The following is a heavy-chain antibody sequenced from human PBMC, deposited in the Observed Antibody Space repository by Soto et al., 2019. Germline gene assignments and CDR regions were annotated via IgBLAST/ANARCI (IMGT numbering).Heavy chain of an antibody. V-gene: IGHV2-5*02. J-gene: IGHJ4*02. CDR1: GFSLSTSGVA. CDR2: LYWDDDK. D-gene: IGHD6-13*01. CDR3: AHSAGGIAAAVPFDY. Sequence: SGPTLVNPTQALTLTCTFSGFSLSTSGVAVGWVRQPPGKALEWLALLYWDDDKRYSPSLKSRLTITKDTSKNQVVLTLTNMDPVDTGTYYCAHSAGGIAAAVPFDYWGQGTLVTVSS.